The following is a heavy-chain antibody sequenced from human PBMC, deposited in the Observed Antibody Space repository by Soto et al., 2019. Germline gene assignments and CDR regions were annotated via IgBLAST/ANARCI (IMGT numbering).Heavy chain of an antibody. CDR3: ATRGVKSHRTGWLVGMDV. J-gene: IGHJ6*02. Sequence: QVQLVQSGAEVKKPGSSVKVSCKASGGTFSIYAISWVRQAPGQGLEWMGGIIPIFGTANYAQKFQGRVTITADESTSTAYMELSSLRSEDTAVYYCATRGVKSHRTGWLVGMDVWGQGTTVTVSS. CDR1: GGTFSIYA. V-gene: IGHV1-69*01. D-gene: IGHD3-10*01. CDR2: IIPIFGTA.